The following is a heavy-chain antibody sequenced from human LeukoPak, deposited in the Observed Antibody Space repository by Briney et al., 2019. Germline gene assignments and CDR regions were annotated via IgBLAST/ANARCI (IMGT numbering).Heavy chain of an antibody. Sequence: GRSLRLSCAASGFTFSSYAMHWVRQAPGKGLEWVAVISYDGSNKYYAASVKGRFTISRDNSKNTLYLQMNSLRDEDTAVYYCAGTAAGMNWGQGTLVTVSS. V-gene: IGHV3-30-3*01. CDR2: ISYDGSNK. D-gene: IGHD6-13*01. CDR3: AGTAAGMN. J-gene: IGHJ4*02. CDR1: GFTFSSYA.